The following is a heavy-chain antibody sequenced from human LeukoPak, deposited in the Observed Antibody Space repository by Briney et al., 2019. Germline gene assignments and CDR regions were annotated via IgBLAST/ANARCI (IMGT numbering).Heavy chain of an antibody. J-gene: IGHJ4*02. V-gene: IGHV3-15*01. Sequence: GGSLRLSCAASGFTFSNAWMTWVRQAPGKGLEWVGRIKSETDGGTADYAARVKGRFTISRDDSKNTLYLQMNSLKTEDTAVYYCTVLFYDYWGQGTLVTVSS. CDR2: IKSETDGGTA. CDR3: TVLFYDY. D-gene: IGHD2-8*02. CDR1: GFTFSNAW.